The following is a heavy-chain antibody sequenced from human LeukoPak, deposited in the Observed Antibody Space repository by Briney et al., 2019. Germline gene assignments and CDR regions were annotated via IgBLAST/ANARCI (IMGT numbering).Heavy chain of an antibody. CDR1: GFTFSSYG. J-gene: IGHJ4*02. Sequence: PGGSLRLSCAASGFTFSSYGMHWVRQAPGKGLEWVAVISYDGSNKYYADSVKGRFTISRDNSKNTLYLQMNSLRAEDAAIYYCAKDRIWSGYSKYYFDCWGQGTLVTVSS. CDR3: AKDRIWSGYSKYYFDC. V-gene: IGHV3-30*18. CDR2: ISYDGSNK. D-gene: IGHD3-3*01.